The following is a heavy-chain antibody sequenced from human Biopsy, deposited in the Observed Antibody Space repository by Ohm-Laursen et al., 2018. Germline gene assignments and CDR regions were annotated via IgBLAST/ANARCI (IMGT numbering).Heavy chain of an antibody. D-gene: IGHD1/OR15-1a*01. J-gene: IGHJ4*02. CDR2: ISGTGGSL. Sequence: SLRLSCAAPGFTFSDYYMSWVRQAPGKGLEWVSYISGTGGSLDYADSVKGRFTISRDNAKNSLYLQINSLRAKDTAVYYCARDLSFGTVSDYWGQGTLVTVSS. CDR1: GFTFSDYY. CDR3: ARDLSFGTVSDY. V-gene: IGHV3-11*01.